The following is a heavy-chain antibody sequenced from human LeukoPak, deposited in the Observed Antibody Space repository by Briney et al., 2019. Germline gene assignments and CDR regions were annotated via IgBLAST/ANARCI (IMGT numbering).Heavy chain of an antibody. D-gene: IGHD5-12*01. J-gene: IGHJ4*02. CDR1: GFTVSSNY. V-gene: IGHV3-53*01. CDR2: IYSGGST. CDR3: AKDRTESAYASLGY. Sequence: PGGSLRLSCAASGFTVSSNYMSWVRQAPGKGLEWVSVIYSGGSTYYADSVKGRFTISRDNSKNTLYLQMNSLRAEDTAVYYCAKDRTESAYASLGYWGQGILVTVSS.